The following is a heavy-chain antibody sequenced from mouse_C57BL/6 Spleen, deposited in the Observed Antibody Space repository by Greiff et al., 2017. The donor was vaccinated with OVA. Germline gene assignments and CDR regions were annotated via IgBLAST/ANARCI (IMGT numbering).Heavy chain of an antibody. CDR1: GFSLTSYG. V-gene: IGHV2-2*01. J-gene: IGHJ4*01. CDR3: ARKDPYAMDY. Sequence: QVQLKESGPGLVQPSQSLSITCTVSGFSLTSYGVHWVRQSPGKGLEWLGVIWSGGSTDYNAAFISRLSISKDNSKSQVFFTMNSLQADDTAIYYCARKDPYAMDYWGQGTSVTVSS. CDR2: IWSGGST.